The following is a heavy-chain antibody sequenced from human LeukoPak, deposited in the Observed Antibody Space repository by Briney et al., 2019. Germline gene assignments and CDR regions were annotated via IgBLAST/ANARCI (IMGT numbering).Heavy chain of an antibody. CDR2: IIPIFGTA. Sequence: GPSVKLSCKASGGTFSSYAISWVRQAPGQGLEWMGGIIPIFGTANYAQKFQGRVTITADESTSTAYMELSSLRSEDTAVYYCAREWNDSSGYYYVGSHYYYYYGMDVWGQGTTVTVSS. CDR1: GGTFSSYA. CDR3: AREWNDSSGYYYVGSHYYYYYGMDV. J-gene: IGHJ6*02. V-gene: IGHV1-69*13. D-gene: IGHD3-22*01.